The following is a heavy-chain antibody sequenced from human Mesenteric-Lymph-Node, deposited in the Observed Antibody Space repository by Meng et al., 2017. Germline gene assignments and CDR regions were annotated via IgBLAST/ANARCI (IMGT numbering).Heavy chain of an antibody. V-gene: IGHV1-69*06. CDR2: IIPIFGTA. CDR3: ARVGAVTNHYYYGMDV. CDR1: VGTFSSYA. D-gene: IGHD4-17*01. Sequence: SVKVSCKASVGTFSSYAISWVRQAPGQGLEWMGGIIPIFGTANYAQKFQGRVTITADKSTSTAYMELSSLRSEDTAVYYCARVGAVTNHYYYGMDVWGQGTTVTVSS. J-gene: IGHJ6*02.